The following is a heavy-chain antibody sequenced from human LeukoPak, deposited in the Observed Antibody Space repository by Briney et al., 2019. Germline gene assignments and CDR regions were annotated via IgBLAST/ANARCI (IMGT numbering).Heavy chain of an antibody. V-gene: IGHV3-30*02. D-gene: IGHD1-26*01. CDR3: ARSRRRELLRTYFDY. CDR1: GFTFSTHG. Sequence: GGSLRLSCAASGFTFSTHGMHWVRQAPGKGLEWVAFIRYDGINKYYADSVKGRFTISRDNSKNTLYLQMNSLRAEDTAVYYCARSRRRELLRTYFDYWGQGTLVTVSS. CDR2: IRYDGINK. J-gene: IGHJ4*02.